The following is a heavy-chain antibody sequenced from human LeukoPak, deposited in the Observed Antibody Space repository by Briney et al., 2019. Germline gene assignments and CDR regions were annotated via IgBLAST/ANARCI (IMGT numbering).Heavy chain of an antibody. CDR1: GGSISSYY. Sequence: SETLSLTCAVSGGSISSYYWSWIRQPPGTGLEWIGFIYYSGSTNYNPSLKSRVTISVDTSKNQFSLKLSSVTAADTAVYYCARHIQSGWGYWGQGTLVTVSS. D-gene: IGHD3-22*01. CDR2: IYYSGST. V-gene: IGHV4-59*08. CDR3: ARHIQSGWGY. J-gene: IGHJ4*02.